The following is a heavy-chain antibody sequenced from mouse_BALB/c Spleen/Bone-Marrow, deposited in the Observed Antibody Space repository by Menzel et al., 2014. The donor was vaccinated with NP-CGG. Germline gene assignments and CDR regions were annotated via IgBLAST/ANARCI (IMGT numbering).Heavy chain of an antibody. CDR2: IDPANGNT. CDR3: ARWGKLGRGYFDV. CDR1: GFNIXDTY. V-gene: IGHV14-3*02. Sequence: EVMLVESGAELVKPGASVKLSCTASGFNIXDTYMHWVKQRPEQGLEWIGRIDPANGNTKYDPKFQGKATITADTSSNTAYLQLSSLTSEDTAVYYCARWGKLGRGYFDVWGAGTTVTVSS. D-gene: IGHD4-1*01. J-gene: IGHJ1*01.